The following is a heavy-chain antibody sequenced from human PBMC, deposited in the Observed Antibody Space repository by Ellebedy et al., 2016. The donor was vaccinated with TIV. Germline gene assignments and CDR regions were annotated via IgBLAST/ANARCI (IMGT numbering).Heavy chain of an antibody. J-gene: IGHJ5*02. CDR1: GDSIRSYY. CDR3: ARSYYGSGKAHWFDP. D-gene: IGHD3-10*01. Sequence: MPSETLSLTCTVSGDSIRSYYWSWIRQPPGKGLEWIGYIYYSGSTNYNPSLKSRVTISIDTSKNQFSLKLSSVTAADTAVYYCARSYYGSGKAHWFDPWGPGTLVTVSS. V-gene: IGHV4-59*01. CDR2: IYYSGST.